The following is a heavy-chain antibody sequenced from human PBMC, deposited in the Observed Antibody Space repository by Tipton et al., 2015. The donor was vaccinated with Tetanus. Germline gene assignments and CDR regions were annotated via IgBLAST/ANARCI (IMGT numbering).Heavy chain of an antibody. CDR3: ARVKGTYNHYGLDV. CDR2: IYDSGST. CDR1: GGSISSGDYS. Sequence: TLSLTCTVSGGSISSGDYSWSWIRQPPGKGLEWIGYIYDSGSTYYNPSLKSRVTISEDRSKNQISLRLRSVTAADTAVYYCARVKGTYNHYGLDVWGQRTTVPVAS. D-gene: IGHD3-10*01. V-gene: IGHV4-30-2*01. J-gene: IGHJ6*02.